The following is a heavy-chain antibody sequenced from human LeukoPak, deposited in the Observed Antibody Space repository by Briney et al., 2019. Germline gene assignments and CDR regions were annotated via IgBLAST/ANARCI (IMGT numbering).Heavy chain of an antibody. Sequence: PGGSVRLSCTASGVIDSSNYMSWARQAPGKGLEWVSLIYAGGSTFYADSVMGRSTISRDKSNNTLYLLMNSLRAEDTAVYYCARDLGSGYYFPFDYWGQGTLVTVSS. J-gene: IGHJ4*02. CDR3: ARDLGSGYYFPFDY. V-gene: IGHV3-53*01. CDR2: IYAGGST. CDR1: GVIDSSNY. D-gene: IGHD3-22*01.